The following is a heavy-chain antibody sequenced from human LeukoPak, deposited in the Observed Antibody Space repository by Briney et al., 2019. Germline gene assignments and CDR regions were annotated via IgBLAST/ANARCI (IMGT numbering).Heavy chain of an antibody. D-gene: IGHD2/OR15-2a*01. CDR3: ARLGRSTSLDY. CDR2: IHYSGST. Sequence: SETLSLTCTVSGGSISSYYWSWIRQPPGKGLEWIGNIHYSGSTNYNPSLKSRVTISVDTSKNQFSLKLSSVTAADTAVYYCARLGRSTSLDYWGQGTLVTVSS. J-gene: IGHJ4*02. V-gene: IGHV4-59*08. CDR1: GGSISSYY.